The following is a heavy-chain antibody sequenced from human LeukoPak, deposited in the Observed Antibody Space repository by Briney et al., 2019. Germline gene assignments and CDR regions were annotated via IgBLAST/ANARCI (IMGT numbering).Heavy chain of an antibody. CDR1: GGSIISYY. Sequence: PSETLSLTCTVSGGSIISYYWSWIRLPAGKELGWIGRISTSGSTDYNPSLKSRVTMSVDTSKNQFSLKLTSVTAADTAVYYCARDNSGWDSWGQGTLVTVSS. CDR2: ISTSGST. V-gene: IGHV4-4*07. CDR3: ARDNSGWDS. J-gene: IGHJ4*02. D-gene: IGHD6-19*01.